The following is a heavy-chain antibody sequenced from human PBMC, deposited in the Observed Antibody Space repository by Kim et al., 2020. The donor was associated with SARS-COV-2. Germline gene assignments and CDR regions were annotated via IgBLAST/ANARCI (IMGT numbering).Heavy chain of an antibody. CDR3: ARVGGLPAPKRPFDY. J-gene: IGHJ4*02. CDR2: IYYSGGT. D-gene: IGHD2-2*01. Sequence: SETLSLTCTVSGGSISSSAYYWGWIRQPPGKGLEWIGNIYYSGGTYYNPSLKSRLTMSVETSKNQFSLKLSSVTAADTAVYYCARVGGLPAPKRPFDYWGQGTLVTVSS. V-gene: IGHV4-39*07. CDR1: GGSISSSAYY.